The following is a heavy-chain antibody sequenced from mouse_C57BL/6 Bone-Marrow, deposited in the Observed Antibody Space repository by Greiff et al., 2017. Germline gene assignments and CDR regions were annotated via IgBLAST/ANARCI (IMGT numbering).Heavy chain of an antibody. V-gene: IGHV8-8*01. D-gene: IGHD2-4*01. Sequence: QVTLKVSGPGILQPSQTLSLTCSFSGFSLSTFGMGVGWIRQPSGKGLEWLAHIWWDDDKYYNPALKSRLTISKDTSKNQVFLKIANVDTADTATYYCARWLDYDYDGDWYFDVWGTGTTVTVSS. CDR1: GFSLSTFGMG. J-gene: IGHJ1*03. CDR2: IWWDDDK. CDR3: ARWLDYDYDGDWYFDV.